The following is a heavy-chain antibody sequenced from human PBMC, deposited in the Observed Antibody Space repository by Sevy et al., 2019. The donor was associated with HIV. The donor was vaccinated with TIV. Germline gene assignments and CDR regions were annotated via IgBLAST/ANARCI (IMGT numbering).Heavy chain of an antibody. CDR1: GFTFSSYN. J-gene: IGHJ4*02. CDR3: ARGPPDGSYDYFDY. D-gene: IGHD1-26*01. Sequence: GESLKISCAASGFTFSSYNMNWVRQAPGKGLEWVSSISGRSNYIYYAESVKGRFIISRDNAKNTLYLQMNSLRADDTAVYYCARGPPDGSYDYFDYWGQGTLVTVSS. V-gene: IGHV3-21*06. CDR2: ISGRSNYI.